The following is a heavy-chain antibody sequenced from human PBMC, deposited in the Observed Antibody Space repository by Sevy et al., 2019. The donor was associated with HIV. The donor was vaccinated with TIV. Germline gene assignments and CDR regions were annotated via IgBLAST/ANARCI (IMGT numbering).Heavy chain of an antibody. D-gene: IGHD5-12*01. CDR3: ARGGSDGNY. V-gene: IGHV1-2*02. J-gene: IGHJ4*02. CDR2: INPASGAT. Sequence: ASVKVSCKASGYIFSDYWIYWVRQAPGQGFEWMGWINPASGATVSGQKFQGRVARTSDTSINTAYMELYRLTSDDTAVYYCARGGSDGNYWGQGSLVTVSS. CDR1: GYIFSDYW.